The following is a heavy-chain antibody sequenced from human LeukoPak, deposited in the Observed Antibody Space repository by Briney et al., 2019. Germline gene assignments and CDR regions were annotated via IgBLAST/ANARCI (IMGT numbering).Heavy chain of an antibody. CDR3: ARGRGFYDRSGRLDY. Sequence: PSETLSPTCAVSGSSFTGYYWTWIRQPPGKGLEWIGEINHSANTNYNASLKSRVSISVDTSKNQFSLNLTSVTAADTAYYYCARGRGFYDRSGRLDYWDQGALVTVSS. D-gene: IGHD3-22*01. CDR2: INHSANT. J-gene: IGHJ4*02. V-gene: IGHV4-34*01. CDR1: GSSFTGYY.